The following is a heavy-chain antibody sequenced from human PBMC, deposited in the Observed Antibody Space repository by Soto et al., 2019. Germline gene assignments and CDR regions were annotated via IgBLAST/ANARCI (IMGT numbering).Heavy chain of an antibody. V-gene: IGHV5-51*01. J-gene: IGHJ3*02. CDR3: EVPYCSGGSCYSTAFDI. D-gene: IGHD2-15*01. CDR2: IYPGDSDT. CDR1: GCSFTSYW. Sequence: PGESLKISCKGSGCSFTSYWIGWVRQMPGKGLEWMGIIYPGDSDTRYSPSFQGQVTISADKSISTAYLQWSSLKASDTAMYYCEVPYCSGGSCYSTAFDIWGQGTMVTVSS.